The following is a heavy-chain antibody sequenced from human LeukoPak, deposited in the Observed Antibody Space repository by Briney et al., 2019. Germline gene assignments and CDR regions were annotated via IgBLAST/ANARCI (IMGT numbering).Heavy chain of an antibody. D-gene: IGHD1-14*01. J-gene: IGHJ4*02. CDR1: GYNFTTYD. V-gene: IGHV1-8*01. CDR2: MNPNDGNT. Sequence: ASVKVSCKASGYNFTTYDFTWERQATGQGLEWLGWMNPNDGNTGYALKFQGRVTMTWNASIGTAYMELSNLKSEDTAVYYCARGPRETTYVEYWGQGTLVTVS. CDR3: ARGPRETTYVEY.